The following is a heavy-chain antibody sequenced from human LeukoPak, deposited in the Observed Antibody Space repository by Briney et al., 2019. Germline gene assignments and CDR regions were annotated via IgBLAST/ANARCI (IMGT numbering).Heavy chain of an antibody. J-gene: IGHJ4*02. CDR3: ARHDDMVVTALGN. D-gene: IGHD2-21*02. CDR1: GGSISSYY. CDR2: IYYSGST. Sequence: KPSETPSLTCTVSGGSISSYYWSWIRQPPGKGLEWIGYIYYSGSTKYNPSLKSRVTISVDTSKNQFSLKLSSVTAADTAVYYCARHDDMVVTALGNWGQGTLVTVSS. V-gene: IGHV4-59*08.